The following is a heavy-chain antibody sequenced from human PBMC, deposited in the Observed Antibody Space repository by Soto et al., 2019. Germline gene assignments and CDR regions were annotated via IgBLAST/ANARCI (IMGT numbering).Heavy chain of an antibody. CDR3: TTPLPRVGWENLKVYPCDY. CDR1: GFTCSNAW. Sequence: VQLVESGGGFVKPGGSLRLSCAASGFTCSNAWMSWVRQAPGKGLEWVGRIKSKTDGGTADYAAPVKARFTISRDDSQNTLYLQTNSLKAEDTAVYYCTTPLPRVGWENLKVYPCDYWGLGTLVTVSS. J-gene: IGHJ4*02. D-gene: IGHD1-26*01. V-gene: IGHV3-15*01. CDR2: IKSKTDGGTA.